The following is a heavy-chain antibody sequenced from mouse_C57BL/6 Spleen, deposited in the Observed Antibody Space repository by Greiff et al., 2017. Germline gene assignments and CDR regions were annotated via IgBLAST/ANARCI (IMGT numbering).Heavy chain of an antibody. CDR3: ARGDSNLCDY. CDR1: GFTFSSYG. CDR2: ISSGGSYT. J-gene: IGHJ2*01. Sequence: DVMLVESGGDLVKPGGSLKLSCAASGFTFSSYGMSWVRQTPDKRLEWVATISSGGSYTYYPDSVKGRFTISRDNAKNTLYLQMSSLKSEDTAMYYCARGDSNLCDYWGQGTTLTVSS. V-gene: IGHV5-6*02. D-gene: IGHD2-5*01.